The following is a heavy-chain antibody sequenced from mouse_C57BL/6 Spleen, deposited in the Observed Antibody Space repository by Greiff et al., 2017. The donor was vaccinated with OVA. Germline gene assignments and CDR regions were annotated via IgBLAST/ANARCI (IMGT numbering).Heavy chain of an antibody. CDR1: GYTFTSYW. Sequence: QVQLQQPGAELVKPGASVKMSCKASGYTFTSYWITWVKQRPGQGLEWIGDIYPGSGSTNYNEKFKSKATLTVDTASSTAYMQLSSLTSEDSAVYYCARGDGNSYAMDYWGQGTSVTVSS. D-gene: IGHD2-1*01. V-gene: IGHV1-55*01. CDR2: IYPGSGST. CDR3: ARGDGNSYAMDY. J-gene: IGHJ4*01.